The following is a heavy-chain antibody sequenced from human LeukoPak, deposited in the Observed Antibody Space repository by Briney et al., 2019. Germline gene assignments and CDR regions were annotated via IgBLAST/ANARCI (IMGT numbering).Heavy chain of an antibody. J-gene: IGHJ6*03. CDR2: INHSGST. Sequence: SETLSLTCVVYGGSFSDYYWSWIPQPPGKGLEWMGEINHSGSTKYNPSLKSRVTISIHTSKNEFSLKLSSVTAADTAVHYCARGEGAVAGWGWPYYFYYYVDVWGKGATVTVSS. V-gene: IGHV4-34*01. CDR3: ARGEGAVAGWGWPYYFYYYVDV. CDR1: GGSFSDYY. D-gene: IGHD6-19*01.